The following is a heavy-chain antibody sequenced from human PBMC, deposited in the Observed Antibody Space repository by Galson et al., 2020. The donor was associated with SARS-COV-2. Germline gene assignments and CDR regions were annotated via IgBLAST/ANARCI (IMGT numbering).Heavy chain of an antibody. CDR3: ARAMVRGVIGFDY. CDR2: IYSGGST. CDR1: GFTVNSNY. Sequence: GESLKISCAASGFTVNSNYMSWVRQAPGKGLEWVSVIYSGGSTYYADSVKGRFTISRDDSKNTLYLQMNSLRAEDTAVYYCARAMVRGVIGFDYWGQGTLVTVSS. J-gene: IGHJ4*02. V-gene: IGHV3-53*01. D-gene: IGHD3-10*01.